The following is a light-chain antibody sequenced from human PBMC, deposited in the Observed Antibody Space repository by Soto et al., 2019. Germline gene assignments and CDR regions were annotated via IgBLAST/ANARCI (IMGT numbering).Light chain of an antibody. V-gene: IGKV3-20*01. CDR1: QSVSSTY. Sequence: EIVLTQSPGTLSLSPRERATLSCRASQSVSSTYLAWYQQKPGQAPRLLIYGASSRATGIPDRFSGSGSGTDFTLTISRLEPEDLAVYYCQQYGSSPPNTFGQGTKLEIK. CDR2: GAS. J-gene: IGKJ2*01. CDR3: QQYGSSPPNT.